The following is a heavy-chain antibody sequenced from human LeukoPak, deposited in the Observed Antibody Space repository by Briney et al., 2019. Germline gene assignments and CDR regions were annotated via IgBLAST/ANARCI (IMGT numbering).Heavy chain of an antibody. CDR3: ARDRGTAATFDI. CDR1: GFTFNNYW. Sequence: GGSLRLSCAASGFTFNNYWMTWVRQAPGKGLQWVANINKDGSEKHFVDSVKGRFTISRDNAKNSLFLQMDSLRADDTAVYFCARDRGTAATFDIWGQGTMVTVSS. CDR2: INKDGSEK. V-gene: IGHV3-7*01. J-gene: IGHJ3*02. D-gene: IGHD1-1*01.